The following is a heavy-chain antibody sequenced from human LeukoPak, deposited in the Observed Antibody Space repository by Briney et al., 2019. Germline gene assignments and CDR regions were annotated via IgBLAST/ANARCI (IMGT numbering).Heavy chain of an antibody. Sequence: ASVKVSCKTSGYTFTRNDINWVRQAAGQGLEWMGWMNPNSGNSGYAQKFQGRVTITRDNSISTAYMELNSLTSEDTAVYYCARAISDSTGYYAYYFDSWGQGTLVTVSS. J-gene: IGHJ4*02. D-gene: IGHD3-22*01. CDR2: MNPNSGNS. V-gene: IGHV1-8*03. CDR3: ARAISDSTGYYAYYFDS. CDR1: GYTFTRND.